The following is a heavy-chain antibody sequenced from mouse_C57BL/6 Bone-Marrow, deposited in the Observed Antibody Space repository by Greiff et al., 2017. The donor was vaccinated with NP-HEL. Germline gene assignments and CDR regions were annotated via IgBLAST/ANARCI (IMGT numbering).Heavy chain of an antibody. CDR3: ARWGVNYDFDY. J-gene: IGHJ2*01. D-gene: IGHD2-1*01. Sequence: QVQLQQPGAELVRPGSSVKLSCKASGYTFTSYWMDWVKQRPGQGLEWIGNIYPSDSETHYNQKFKDKATLTVDKSSSTAYMQLSSLTSEDSAVYYCARWGVNYDFDYWGQGTTLTVSS. CDR2: IYPSDSET. CDR1: GYTFTSYW. V-gene: IGHV1-61*01.